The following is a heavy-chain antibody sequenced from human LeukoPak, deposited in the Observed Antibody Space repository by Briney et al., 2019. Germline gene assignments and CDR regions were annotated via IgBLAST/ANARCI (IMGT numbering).Heavy chain of an antibody. Sequence: GESLQISCKGSGYSFSSFWINWVRQMPGKGLEWMGGIYPGNSDITYSPSFQGQVAISADKSVSTAYLHWSSLKASDTAIYYCARHLSSISSCPNYWGQGTLVTVSS. CDR2: IYPGNSDI. V-gene: IGHV5-51*01. CDR1: GYSFSSFW. J-gene: IGHJ4*02. CDR3: ARHLSSISSCPNY. D-gene: IGHD2-2*01.